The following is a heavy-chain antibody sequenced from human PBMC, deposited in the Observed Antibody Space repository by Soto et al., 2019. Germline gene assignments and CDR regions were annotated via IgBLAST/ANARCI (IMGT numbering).Heavy chain of an antibody. CDR2: IYYSGST. D-gene: IGHD3-3*01. CDR3: ARMYADYDFWSGSEYYFDY. CDR1: GGSISSYY. V-gene: IGHV4-59*06. Sequence: SETLSVTCTVSGGSISSYYWSWIRQHPGKGLEWIGYIYYSGSTYYNPSLKSRVTISVDTSKNQFSLKLSSVTAADTAVYYCARMYADYDFWSGSEYYFDYWGQGTLVTVSS. J-gene: IGHJ4*02.